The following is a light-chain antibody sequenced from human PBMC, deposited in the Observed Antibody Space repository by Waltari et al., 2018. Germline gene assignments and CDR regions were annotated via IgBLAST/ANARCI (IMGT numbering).Light chain of an antibody. Sequence: DIQMTQSPSSLSASVGDRVTLTCRASQTISTYLHWYQQKPGKAPKLLIYTASILQTGVPSRFSGGGSGTDFTLTISSLQPEDFATYYCQQSYTTPHTFGRGTRLEIK. CDR1: QTISTY. CDR3: QQSYTTPHT. CDR2: TAS. V-gene: IGKV1-39*01. J-gene: IGKJ2*01.